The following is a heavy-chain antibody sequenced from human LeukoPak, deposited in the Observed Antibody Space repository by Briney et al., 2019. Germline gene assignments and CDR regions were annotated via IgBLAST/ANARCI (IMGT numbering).Heavy chain of an antibody. D-gene: IGHD5-24*01. CDR3: ARGDGYNYYYYYMDV. V-gene: IGHV4-61*02. Sequence: SQTLSLTCTVSGGSISSGSYYWSWIRQPAGKGLEWTGRIYTSGSTNYNPSLKSRVTISVDTSKNQFSLKLSSVTAADTAVYYCARGDGYNYYYYYMDVWGKGTTVTVSS. CDR1: GGSISSGSYY. J-gene: IGHJ6*03. CDR2: IYTSGST.